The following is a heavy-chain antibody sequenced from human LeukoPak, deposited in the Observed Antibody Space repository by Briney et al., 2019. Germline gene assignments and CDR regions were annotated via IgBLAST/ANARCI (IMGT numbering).Heavy chain of an antibody. CDR1: GFTFSSYS. Sequence: GGSLRLSCAASGFTFSSYSMNWVRQAPGKGLEWVSSISSSSSYIYYADSVKGRFTISRDNAKNSLYLQMNSLRAEDTAVYYCARAGITMIVVDAFDIWGQGTMVTVSS. CDR3: ARAGITMIVVDAFDI. CDR2: ISSSSSYI. D-gene: IGHD3-22*01. V-gene: IGHV3-21*01. J-gene: IGHJ3*02.